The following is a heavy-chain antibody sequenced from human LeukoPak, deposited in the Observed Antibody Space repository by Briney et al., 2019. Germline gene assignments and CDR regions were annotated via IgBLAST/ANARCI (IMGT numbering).Heavy chain of an antibody. Sequence: SETLSLTCTVSGGSISSYYWSWIRQPPGKGLEWIGYIYTSGSTNYNPSLKSRVTISVDTSKNQFSLKLSSVTAADTAVYYCARNYGGNRNGDLDVWGKGTTVTVSS. J-gene: IGHJ6*04. CDR3: ARNYGGNRNGDLDV. D-gene: IGHD4-23*01. CDR1: GGSISSYY. CDR2: IYTSGST. V-gene: IGHV4-4*09.